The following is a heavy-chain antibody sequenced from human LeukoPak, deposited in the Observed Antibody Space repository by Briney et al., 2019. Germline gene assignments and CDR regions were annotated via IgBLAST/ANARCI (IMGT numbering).Heavy chain of an antibody. CDR2: IIPILGIV. CDR3: AREGDGYNCPHY. CDR1: GGTFSSYA. J-gene: IGHJ4*02. D-gene: IGHD5-24*01. V-gene: IGHV1-69*04. Sequence: GASVKVSCKASGGTFSSYAISWVRQAPGQGLEWMGRIIPILGIVNYAQKFQGRVTITADKSTSTAYMELSSLRSEDTAVYYCAREGDGYNCPHYWGQGTLVTVSS.